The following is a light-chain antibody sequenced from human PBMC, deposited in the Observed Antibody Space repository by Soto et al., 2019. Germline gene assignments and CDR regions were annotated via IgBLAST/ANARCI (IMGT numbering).Light chain of an antibody. Sequence: QSALTQPASVSGSPGQSITISCTGTSSDVGAYNFVSWYQQHPGRAPKLMIYDVRFRPSGVSNRFSGSKSGNTASLTISGLQAEDEADYYCSSYTSTTTYVFGTGTKVTVL. CDR3: SSYTSTTTYV. J-gene: IGLJ1*01. CDR1: SSDVGAYNF. V-gene: IGLV2-14*03. CDR2: DVR.